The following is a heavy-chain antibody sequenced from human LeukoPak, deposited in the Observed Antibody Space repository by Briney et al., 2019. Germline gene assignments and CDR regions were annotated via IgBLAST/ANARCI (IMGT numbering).Heavy chain of an antibody. D-gene: IGHD3-22*01. CDR1: GASIRSYY. V-gene: IGHV4-59*01. Sequence: SETLSLTCTVFGASIRSYYWNWLRQPPGKGLEWIGYINYSGSTNYNPSLKSRATISMDTSKHHFSLKLNSVTAADTAVYYCARDTRSYDNSGYYFFDFWGQGTLVTVSS. CDR3: ARDTRSYDNSGYYFFDF. CDR2: INYSGST. J-gene: IGHJ4*02.